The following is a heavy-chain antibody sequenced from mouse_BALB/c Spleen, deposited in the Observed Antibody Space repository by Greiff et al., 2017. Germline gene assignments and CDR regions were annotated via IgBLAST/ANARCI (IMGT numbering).Heavy chain of an antibody. Sequence: VQLQQSGTVLARPGASVKMSCKASGYSFTSYWMHWVKQRPGQGLEWIGAIYPGNSDTSYNQKFKGKAKLTAVTSASTAYMELSSLTNEDSAVYYCTREGFYYGNFDYWGQGTTLTVSS. J-gene: IGHJ2*01. CDR1: GYSFTSYW. CDR3: TREGFYYGNFDY. D-gene: IGHD2-1*01. CDR2: IYPGNSDT. V-gene: IGHV1-5*01.